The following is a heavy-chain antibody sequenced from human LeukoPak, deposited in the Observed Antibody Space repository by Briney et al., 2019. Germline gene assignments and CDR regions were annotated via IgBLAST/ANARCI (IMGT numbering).Heavy chain of an antibody. Sequence: GGSLRLSCAASGFTFTNYNMNWVRQAPGKGLEWVSAISGSGGSTYYADSVKGRFTISRDNSKNTLYLQMNSLRAEDTTVYYCAKDFLTSDFDYWGQGTLVTVSS. CDR2: ISGSGGST. J-gene: IGHJ4*02. V-gene: IGHV3-23*01. CDR1: GFTFTNYN. D-gene: IGHD2/OR15-2a*01. CDR3: AKDFLTSDFDY.